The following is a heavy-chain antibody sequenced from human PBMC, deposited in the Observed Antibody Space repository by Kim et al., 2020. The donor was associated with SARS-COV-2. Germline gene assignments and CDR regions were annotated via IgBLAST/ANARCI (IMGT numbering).Heavy chain of an antibody. V-gene: IGHV3-33*06. CDR2: IWYDGSNK. Sequence: GGSLRLSCAASGFTFSSYGMHWVRQAPGKGLEWVAVIWYDGSNKYYADSVKGRFTISRDNSKNTLYLQMNSLRAEDTAVYYCAKQILAVAGNHYYGMDVWGQGTTVTVSS. CDR3: AKQILAVAGNHYYGMDV. CDR1: GFTFSSYG. J-gene: IGHJ6*02. D-gene: IGHD6-19*01.